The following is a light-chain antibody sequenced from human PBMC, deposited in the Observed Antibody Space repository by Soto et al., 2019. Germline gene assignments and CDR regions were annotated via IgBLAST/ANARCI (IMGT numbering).Light chain of an antibody. Sequence: DIQMTQSPSTLSGSVGDRVTITLRASQTISSWLAWYQQKPGKAPKLLIYKASTFKSGVPSRFNGIGSGTEFTITISSLQPDDVSAYDCQHYNIYSDVFGPWTNV. CDR1: QTISSW. V-gene: IGKV1-5*03. CDR3: QHYNIYSDV. J-gene: IGKJ1*01. CDR2: KAS.